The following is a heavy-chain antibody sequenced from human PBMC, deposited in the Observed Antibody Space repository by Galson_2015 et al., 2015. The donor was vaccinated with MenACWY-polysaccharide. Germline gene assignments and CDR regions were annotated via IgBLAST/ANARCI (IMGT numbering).Heavy chain of an antibody. CDR3: ARGSRKGQYWGLDV. CDR2: IWHDGSQI. J-gene: IGHJ6*02. V-gene: IGHV3-33*08. Sequence: SLRLSCAASGFTFSTSWIHWVRLASGKGLDWVAVIWHDGSQIYYADSLKGRFTISRDNSKSADTVYLLMESLKVEDTAVYFCARGSRKGQYWGLDVWGQGTMVTVSS. CDR1: GFTFSTSW. D-gene: IGHD2-8*02.